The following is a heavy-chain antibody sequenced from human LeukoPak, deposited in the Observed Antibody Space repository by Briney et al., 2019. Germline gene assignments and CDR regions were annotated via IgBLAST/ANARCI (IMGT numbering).Heavy chain of an antibody. CDR2: ISYDGSNK. D-gene: IGHD3-22*01. Sequence: PGRSLRLSCAASGFTFSSYAMHWVRQAPGKGLEWVAVISYDGSNKYYADSVKGRFTISRDNSKNTLYLQMNSLRAEDTAVYYCARAWGGSGYPLYYFDYWGQGTLVIVSS. CDR3: ARAWGGSGYPLYYFDY. CDR1: GFTFSSYA. V-gene: IGHV3-30-3*01. J-gene: IGHJ4*02.